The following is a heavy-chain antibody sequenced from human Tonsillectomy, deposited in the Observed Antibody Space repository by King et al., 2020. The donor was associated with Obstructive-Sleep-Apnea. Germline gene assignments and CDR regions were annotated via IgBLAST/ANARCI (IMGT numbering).Heavy chain of an antibody. CDR3: AAAVRGGRFLEFLSTKHFDY. CDR1: GYTLTELS. J-gene: IGHJ4*02. Sequence: QVQLLQSGAEVKKPGASVKVSCKVSGYTLTELSIHWVRQAPGKGPEWMAGFDSEDGETIYAQKFQGRVTLTEDTSTDTAQMELSSLRSEDTAVFFCAAAVRGGRFLEFLSTKHFDYWGQGTLVTVSS. V-gene: IGHV1-24*01. D-gene: IGHD3-3*01. CDR2: FDSEDGET.